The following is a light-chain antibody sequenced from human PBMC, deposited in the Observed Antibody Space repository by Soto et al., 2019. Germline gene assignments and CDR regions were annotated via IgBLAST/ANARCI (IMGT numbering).Light chain of an antibody. J-gene: IGKJ5*01. CDR3: QQYDNSIT. CDR2: DAS. V-gene: IGKV3-20*01. Sequence: EIVLTQSPDTVSLSPGETATLSCRASQSLSSNYLAWYQQKPGQAPRLLFYDASSRATGIPDRFSGSGSGTDFTLTISRLEPEDFAVFYCQQYDNSITFGQGTRLEIE. CDR1: QSLSSNY.